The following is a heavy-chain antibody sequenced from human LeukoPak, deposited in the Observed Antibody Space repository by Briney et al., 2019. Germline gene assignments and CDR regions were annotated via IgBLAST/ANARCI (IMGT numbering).Heavy chain of an antibody. Sequence: GGSLRLSCAASGFTFSSYWMHWVRQAPGKGLVWVSRINSDGSSISYADSVKGRFTISRDNAKNTLYLQMNSLRAEDTAVYYCAREVVTMYYFDSWGQGTLVTVSS. D-gene: IGHD2-21*02. CDR3: AREVVTMYYFDS. CDR2: INSDGSSI. V-gene: IGHV3-74*01. J-gene: IGHJ4*02. CDR1: GFTFSSYW.